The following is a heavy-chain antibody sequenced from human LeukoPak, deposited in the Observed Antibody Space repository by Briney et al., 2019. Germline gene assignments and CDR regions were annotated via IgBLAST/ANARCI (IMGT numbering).Heavy chain of an antibody. V-gene: IGHV1-2*02. D-gene: IGHD2-2*01. Sequence: GASVKVSCKASGYTFTGYYMHWVRQAPGEGLEWMGWINPNSGGTNHAQKFQGRVTMTRDTSISTAYMELSRLRSDDTAVYYCAGGIVVVPAAPFDPWGQGTLVTVSS. CDR2: INPNSGGT. CDR1: GYTFTGYY. J-gene: IGHJ5*02. CDR3: AGGIVVVPAAPFDP.